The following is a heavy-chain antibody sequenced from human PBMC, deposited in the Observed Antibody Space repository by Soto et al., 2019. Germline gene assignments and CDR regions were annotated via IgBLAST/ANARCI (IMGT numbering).Heavy chain of an antibody. CDR3: ARDRVIAAAGTYSYDYAMDV. D-gene: IGHD6-13*01. CDR1: GFIFSSYG. CDR2: IWYDGSNK. Sequence: GGSLRLSCAASGFIFSSYGMHWVRQAPGKGLEWVAVIWYDGSNKYYADSVKGRFTISRDNSKNKLYLQMNSLRAEDTAVYYCARDRVIAAAGTYSYDYAMDVWGQGITVTVSS. J-gene: IGHJ6*02. V-gene: IGHV3-33*01.